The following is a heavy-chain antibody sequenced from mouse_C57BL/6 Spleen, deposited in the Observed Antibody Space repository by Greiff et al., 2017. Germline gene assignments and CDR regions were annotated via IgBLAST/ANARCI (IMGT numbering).Heavy chain of an antibody. CDR3: ARSHSFYARDD. CDR2: INPGSGGT. V-gene: IGHV1-54*01. Sequence: QVHVKQSGAELVRPGTSVKVSCKASGYAFTNYLIEWVKQRPGQGLEWIGVINPGSGGTNYNEKFKGKATLTADKSSSTAYMQLSSLTSEDSAVYFCARSHSFYARDDWGQGTSVTVAS. J-gene: IGHJ4*01. CDR1: GYAFTNYL.